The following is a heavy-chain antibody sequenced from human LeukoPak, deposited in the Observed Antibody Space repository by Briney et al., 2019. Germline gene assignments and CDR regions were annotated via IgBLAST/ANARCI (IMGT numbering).Heavy chain of an antibody. CDR2: ISSSGSTI. Sequence: GGSLRLSCAASGFTFSSYEMNWVRQAPGKGLEWVSYISSSGSTIYYADSVKGRSTISRDNAKNSLYLQMNSLRAEDTAVYYCAREGGYSSSWYNYWGQGTLVTVSS. V-gene: IGHV3-48*03. CDR3: AREGGYSSSWYNY. J-gene: IGHJ4*02. D-gene: IGHD6-13*01. CDR1: GFTFSSYE.